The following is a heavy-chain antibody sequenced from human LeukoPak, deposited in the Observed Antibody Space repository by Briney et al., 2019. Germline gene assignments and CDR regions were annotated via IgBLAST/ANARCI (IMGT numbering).Heavy chain of an antibody. CDR1: GGSFSGYY. D-gene: IGHD3-9*01. J-gene: IGHJ6*03. CDR2: INHSGST. CDR3: ARLKRLTGYYPTIYYYYYYMDV. V-gene: IGHV4-34*01. Sequence: PSETLSLTCAVYGGSFSGYYWSWIRQPPGKGLEWIGEINHSGSTNYNPSLKSRVTISVDTSKNQFSLKLSSVTAADTAVYYCARLKRLTGYYPTIYYYYYYMDVWGKGTTVTISS.